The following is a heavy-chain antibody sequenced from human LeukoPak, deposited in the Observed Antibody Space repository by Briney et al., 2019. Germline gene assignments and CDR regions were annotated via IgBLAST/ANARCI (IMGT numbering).Heavy chain of an antibody. D-gene: IGHD3-10*01. Sequence: SETLSLTCTVSGGSISSYYWSWIRQPPGKGLEWIGYIYYSGSTNYNPSLKSRVTISVDTSKNQFSLKLSSVTAADTAVYYCARGDGSGRLMVGYYFDYWGQGTLVTVSS. V-gene: IGHV4-59*08. CDR3: ARGDGSGRLMVGYYFDY. CDR1: GGSISSYY. CDR2: IYYSGST. J-gene: IGHJ4*02.